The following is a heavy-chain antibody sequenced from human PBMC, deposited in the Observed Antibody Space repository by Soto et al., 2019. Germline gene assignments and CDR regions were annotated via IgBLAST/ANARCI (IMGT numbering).Heavy chain of an antibody. J-gene: IGHJ3*02. V-gene: IGHV1-8*01. CDR1: GYTFTSCD. D-gene: IGHD3-3*01. CDR2: MNPNSGNT. Sequence: SSVKVSCKASGYTFTSCDINWVRHATGQGLEWMGWMNPNSGNTGYAQKFQGRVTMTRNTSISTAYMELSSLRSEATAVYYCAVPYDFWSGYYRAGAFDIWGQGTMVTVSS. CDR3: AVPYDFWSGYYRAGAFDI.